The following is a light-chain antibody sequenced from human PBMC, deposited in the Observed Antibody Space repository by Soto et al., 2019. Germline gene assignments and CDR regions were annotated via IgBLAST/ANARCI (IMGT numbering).Light chain of an antibody. V-gene: IGLV2-23*01. CDR3: CSYAGSSTWV. Sequence: QSVLTQPASVSGSPGQSITISCTGTSSDVGSYNLVSWYQQHPGKAPKLMIYEGSKRPSGVSNRFSGSKSGNTASLTISGLQAEDEADYYCCSYAGSSTWVFGGGTQLTGL. J-gene: IGLJ3*02. CDR2: EGS. CDR1: SSDVGSYNL.